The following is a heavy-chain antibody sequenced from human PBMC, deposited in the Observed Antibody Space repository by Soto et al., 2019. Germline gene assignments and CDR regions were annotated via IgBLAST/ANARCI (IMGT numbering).Heavy chain of an antibody. CDR1: GFTFSSYA. J-gene: IGHJ4*02. V-gene: IGHV3-23*01. CDR2: ISGSGGST. Sequence: PGGSLRLSCAASGFTFSSYAMSWVRQAPGKGLEWVSAISGSGGSTYYADSVKGRFTISRDNSKNTLYLQMNSLRAEDTAVYYCAKDLGPGYSSSWDPQTFDYWGQGTLVTVSS. CDR3: AKDLGPGYSSSWDPQTFDY. D-gene: IGHD6-13*01.